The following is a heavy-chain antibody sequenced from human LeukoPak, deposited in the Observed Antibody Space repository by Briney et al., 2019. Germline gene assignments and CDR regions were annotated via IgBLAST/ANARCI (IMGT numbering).Heavy chain of an antibody. J-gene: IGHJ4*02. D-gene: IGHD4-23*01. Sequence: GGTLRLSCEASGFSFSSYGMSWVRQAPGEGLEWVSGFSASDGSRYYADSVKGRFTISRGNSKNTLYLQMNSLRAEDTAVYYCAKNIGGFDYWGQGTLVTVSS. CDR2: FSASDGSR. CDR3: AKNIGGFDY. V-gene: IGHV3-23*01. CDR1: GFSFSSYG.